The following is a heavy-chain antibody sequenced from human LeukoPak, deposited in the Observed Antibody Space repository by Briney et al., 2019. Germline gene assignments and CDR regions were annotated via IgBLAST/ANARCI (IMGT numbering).Heavy chain of an antibody. Sequence: MKSGPTLVKPTQTLTLTCTFSGFSLNMKGVGLGWIRQPPGKALEWLALIYWDNEKRYNPFLKSRLTITKDTSKRQVVLTMANVDPSDTATYYCARPGGSVWYSWFDPWGQGTLVTVSS. J-gene: IGHJ5*02. D-gene: IGHD6-19*01. CDR3: ARPGGSVWYSWFDP. V-gene: IGHV2-5*02. CDR2: IYWDNEK. CDR1: GFSLNMKGVG.